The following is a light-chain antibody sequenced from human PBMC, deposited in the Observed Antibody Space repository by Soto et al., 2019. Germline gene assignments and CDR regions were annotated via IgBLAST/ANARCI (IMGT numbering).Light chain of an antibody. CDR3: QQYYKWPLT. V-gene: IGKV3-15*01. Sequence: DIVMTQSPGTLSVSPGERATLSCRASQIVSSNLAWCQQKPGQAPRLLIYGASTRATGVPARFSGSGSGTEFTLTISSLQSEDFAVYYCQQYYKWPLTFGGGTKVDIK. J-gene: IGKJ4*01. CDR2: GAS. CDR1: QIVSSN.